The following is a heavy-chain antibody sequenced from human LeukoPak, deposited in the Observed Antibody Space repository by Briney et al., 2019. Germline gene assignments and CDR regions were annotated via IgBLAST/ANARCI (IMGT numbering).Heavy chain of an antibody. J-gene: IGHJ4*02. CDR3: ARNGDPRYIIDY. Sequence: GASVKVSCKASGYTFTSYGIIWVRQAPGRGLEWLGWISAYNGTTNYAQTLKGRVTMTTDTSTNTLYMEMRSLRAEDTAVYYCARNGDPRYIIDYWGQGTLVTVSS. D-gene: IGHD1-14*01. V-gene: IGHV1-18*01. CDR2: ISAYNGTT. CDR1: GYTFTSYG.